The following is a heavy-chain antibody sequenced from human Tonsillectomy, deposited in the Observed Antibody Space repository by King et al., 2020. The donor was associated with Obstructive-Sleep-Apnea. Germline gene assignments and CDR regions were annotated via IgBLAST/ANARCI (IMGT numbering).Heavy chain of an antibody. Sequence: VQLVESGGGLVQPGGSLRLSCAASGFTFISYAMSWVRQAPGKGLEWVSDISCSGGSTFYADSVKGRFTISRDNSKNTLFLQMNSLRADDTAVYFCAKGLNGPWGQGTLVTVSS. CDR2: ISCSGGST. V-gene: IGHV3-23*04. CDR1: GFTFISYA. J-gene: IGHJ5*02. CDR3: AKGLNGP.